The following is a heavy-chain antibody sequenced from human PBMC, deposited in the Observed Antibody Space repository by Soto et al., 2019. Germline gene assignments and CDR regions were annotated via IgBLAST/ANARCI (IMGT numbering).Heavy chain of an antibody. CDR1: GFTFSSYA. D-gene: IGHD3-9*01. Sequence: GGSLRLSCAASGFTFSSYAMNLVRQAPGKGLEWVSAISGSGSITYYADSVKGRFTISRDNSKNTLYLQMSSLRAEDTAIYYCAKLGLTSMAHWGQGTLVTVSS. CDR3: AKLGLTSMAH. V-gene: IGHV3-23*01. J-gene: IGHJ4*02. CDR2: ISGSGSIT.